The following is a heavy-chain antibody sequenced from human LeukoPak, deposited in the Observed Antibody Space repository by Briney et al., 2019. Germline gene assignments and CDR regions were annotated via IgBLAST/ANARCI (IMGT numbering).Heavy chain of an antibody. CDR3: ARLTAWGSSTSGFDP. CDR2: IYHSGST. D-gene: IGHD2-2*01. Sequence: SETLSLTCTVSGGSISSYYWSWIRQPPGKGLEWIGYIYHSGSTNYSPSLKSRLTISVDTSKNQFSLKLTSVAAADTALYYCARLTAWGSSTSGFDPWGQGTLVTVSS. J-gene: IGHJ5*02. V-gene: IGHV4-59*01. CDR1: GGSISSYY.